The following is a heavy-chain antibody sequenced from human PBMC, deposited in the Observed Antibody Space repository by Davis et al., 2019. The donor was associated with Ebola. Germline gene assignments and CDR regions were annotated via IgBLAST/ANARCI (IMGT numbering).Heavy chain of an antibody. CDR2: ISSSSTI. J-gene: IGHJ4*02. V-gene: IGHV3-48*02. CDR3: ASCIAAVCPG. D-gene: IGHD6-13*01. CDR1: GFTFSSYW. Sequence: GGSLRLSCAASGFTFSSYWMSWVRQAPGKGLEWVSYISSSSTIYYADSVKGRFTISRGNAKNSLYLQMNSLRDEDTAVYYCASCIAAVCPGWGQGTLVTVSS.